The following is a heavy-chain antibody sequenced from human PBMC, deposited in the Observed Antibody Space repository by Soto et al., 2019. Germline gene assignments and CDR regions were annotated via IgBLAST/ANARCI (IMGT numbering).Heavy chain of an antibody. CDR1: GFTFSSYA. Sequence: HPGGSLRLSCAASGFTFSSYAMHWVRQAPGKGLEWVAVISYDGSNKYYADSVKGRFTISRDNSKNTLYLQMNSLRAEDTAVYYCARPGSGSGWYYDYYYYGMDVWGQGTTVTVSS. J-gene: IGHJ6*02. D-gene: IGHD6-19*01. V-gene: IGHV3-30-3*01. CDR3: ARPGSGSGWYYDYYYYGMDV. CDR2: ISYDGSNK.